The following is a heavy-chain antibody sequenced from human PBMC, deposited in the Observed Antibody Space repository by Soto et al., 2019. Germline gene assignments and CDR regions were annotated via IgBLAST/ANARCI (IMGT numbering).Heavy chain of an antibody. CDR2: IFYTGRT. V-gene: IGHV4-59*01. Sequence: QVQLQESGPGLVKPSETLSLTCTVSGDSITNYYWSWIRQPPGKGLEWIGHIFYTGRTNYNPSLKSRVSISVVTSRNQFSLRLRSVTAADTAVYFCARSFGSKPDRGTPGYWGQGALVTVSS. J-gene: IGHJ4*02. CDR1: GDSITNYY. D-gene: IGHD2-15*01. CDR3: ARSFGSKPDRGTPGY.